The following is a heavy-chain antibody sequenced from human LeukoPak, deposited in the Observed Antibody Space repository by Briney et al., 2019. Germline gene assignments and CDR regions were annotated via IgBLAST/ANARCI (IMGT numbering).Heavy chain of an antibody. J-gene: IGHJ3*02. CDR1: GYSISSGYY. D-gene: IGHD5-18*01. CDR3: ARAGYTAIAAFDI. CDR2: IYHSGST. Sequence: PSETLSLTCAVSGYSISSGYYWGWIRQPPGKGLEWIGSIYHSGSTYYNPSLKSRVTISVDTSKNQFSLKLSSVTAADTAVYYCARAGYTAIAAFDIWGQGTMVTVSS. V-gene: IGHV4-38-2*01.